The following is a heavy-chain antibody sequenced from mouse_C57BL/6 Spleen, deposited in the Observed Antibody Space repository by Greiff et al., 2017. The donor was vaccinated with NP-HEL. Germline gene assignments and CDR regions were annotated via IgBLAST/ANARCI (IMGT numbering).Heavy chain of an antibody. CDR2: IDPSDSYT. CDR3: ARTITTVVADFDY. CDR1: GYTFTSYW. Sequence: VQLQQSGAELVKPGASVKLSCKASGYTFTSYWMQWVKQRPGQGLEWIGEIDPSDSYTNYNQKFKGKATLTVDTSSSTAYMQLSSLTSEDSAVYYCARTITTVVADFDYWGQGTTLTVSS. D-gene: IGHD1-1*01. J-gene: IGHJ2*01. V-gene: IGHV1-50*01.